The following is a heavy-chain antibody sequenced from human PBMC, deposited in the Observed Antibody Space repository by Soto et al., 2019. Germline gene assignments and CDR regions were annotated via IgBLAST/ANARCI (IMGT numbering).Heavy chain of an antibody. CDR3: ARGGELACWMPLDS. CDR2: IIPLFGTT. CDR1: GGTFNTYG. V-gene: IGHV1-69*01. Sequence: QVHLVQSGAEVKKPGSSVEVSCRASGGTFNTYGFNWVRQAPGQGLEWMGGIIPLFGTTTYAQNFQGRVTITADQSTTTAYMEMSGLTSEDAAVYFCARGGELACWMPLDSWGQGTLVTVS. J-gene: IGHJ4*02. D-gene: IGHD1-1*01.